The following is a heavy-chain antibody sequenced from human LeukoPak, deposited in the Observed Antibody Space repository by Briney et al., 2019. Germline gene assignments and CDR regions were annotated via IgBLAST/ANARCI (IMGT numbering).Heavy chain of an antibody. CDR2: ISGSGGST. J-gene: IGHJ3*02. Sequence: GGSLRLSCAASGFTFSNYAVSWVRQAPGKGLEWVSAISGSGGSTYYADSVKGRFTISRDNSKNTLYLQMNSLRAEDTAVYYCARPRGYSYGYYAFDIWGQGTMVTVSS. CDR3: ARPRGYSYGYYAFDI. CDR1: GFTFSNYA. D-gene: IGHD5-18*01. V-gene: IGHV3-23*01.